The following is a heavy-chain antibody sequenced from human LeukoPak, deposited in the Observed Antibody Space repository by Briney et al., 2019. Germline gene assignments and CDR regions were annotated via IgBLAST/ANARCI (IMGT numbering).Heavy chain of an antibody. CDR3: AKDNDYSNSWIDY. V-gene: IGHV3-30*02. J-gene: IGHJ4*02. CDR1: GFTVTSNY. Sequence: GGSLRLSCAASGFTVTSNYMSWVRQAPGKGLEWVAFIRFDGSNIYYADSVKGRFTISRDNSKNTLYLQMNSLRAEDTAIYYCAKDNDYSNSWIDYWGQGTLVTVSS. CDR2: IRFDGSNI. D-gene: IGHD6-13*01.